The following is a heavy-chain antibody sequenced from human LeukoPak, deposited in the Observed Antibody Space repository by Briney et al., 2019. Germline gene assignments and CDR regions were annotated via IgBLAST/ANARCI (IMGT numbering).Heavy chain of an antibody. CDR1: GLTVSSNY. V-gene: IGHV3-53*01. Sequence: GGSLRLSCAASGLTVSSNYMSWVRQAPGKGMEWVSVIYSGGSTYYADSVKGRFTISRDNSKNTLYLQMNSLRAEDTAVYYCARGLRPHYFDYWGQGTLVTVSS. CDR3: ARGLRPHYFDY. CDR2: IYSGGST. J-gene: IGHJ4*02.